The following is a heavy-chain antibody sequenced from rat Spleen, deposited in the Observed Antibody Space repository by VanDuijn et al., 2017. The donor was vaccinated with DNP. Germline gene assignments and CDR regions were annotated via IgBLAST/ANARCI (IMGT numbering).Heavy chain of an antibody. J-gene: IGHJ2*01. CDR2: IWSGGST. Sequence: QVQLTESGPGLVQPSQTLSLTCTVSGFSLASNSVHWVRQPPGKGLEWVGAIWSGGSTDYNSALKSRLSISRDTSKSQVFLKMNSLQTEDTAIYFCARTKGGDYFDYWGQGVMVTVSS. CDR3: ARTKGGDYFDY. V-gene: IGHV2-1*01. CDR1: GFSLASNS.